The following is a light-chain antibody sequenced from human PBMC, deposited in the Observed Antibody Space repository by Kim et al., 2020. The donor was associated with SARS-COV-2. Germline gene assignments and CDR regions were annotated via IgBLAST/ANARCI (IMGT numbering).Light chain of an antibody. Sequence: QGVPNACPGGSSTIGAGYGVHWYQHLPGAAPKLLIYSNNRRPLGVPDRFSGSKSGTSASLAISGLQAEDEADYYCQSHDTSLTGSVFGGGTQLTVL. CDR2: SNN. J-gene: IGLJ3*02. CDR3: QSHDTSLTGSV. CDR1: SSTIGAGYG. V-gene: IGLV1-40*01.